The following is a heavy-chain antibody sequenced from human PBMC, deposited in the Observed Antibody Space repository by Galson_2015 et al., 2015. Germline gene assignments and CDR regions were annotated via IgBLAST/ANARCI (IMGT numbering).Heavy chain of an antibody. CDR3: AKVKTGTGADFYHGMDV. V-gene: IGHV3-7*01. CDR1: GFSVSSYW. J-gene: IGHJ6*02. D-gene: IGHD1-7*01. CDR2: MKGDGGQK. Sequence: SLRLSCAGSGFSVSSYWMTWVRQAPGKGLEWVANMKGDGGQKNYLDSVKGRFTISRDKAENSVYLEMNSLRVEDTALYYCAKVKTGTGADFYHGMDVWGQGTTVIVSS.